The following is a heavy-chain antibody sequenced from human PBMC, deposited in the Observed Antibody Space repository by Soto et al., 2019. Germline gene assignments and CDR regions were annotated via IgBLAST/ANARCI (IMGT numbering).Heavy chain of an antibody. Sequence: EAQLLESGGGLVQPGGSLRLSCAASGFSFRSYAMNWVRQAPGKGLEWVSTISGSGGSTYYADSVKGRFTISRDNSKNTLGLQMTSLRAEDTAVYYCATYCRAGSCPDYWCQGTLVTVT. V-gene: IGHV3-23*01. D-gene: IGHD2-15*01. J-gene: IGHJ4*02. CDR1: GFSFRSYA. CDR3: ATYCRAGSCPDY. CDR2: ISGSGGST.